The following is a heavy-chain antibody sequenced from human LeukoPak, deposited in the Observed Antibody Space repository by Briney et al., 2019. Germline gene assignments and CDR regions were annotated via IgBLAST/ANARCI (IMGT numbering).Heavy chain of an antibody. CDR2: ISSTSRYI. D-gene: IGHD3-3*01. Sequence: GGSLRLSCAASQFTFSSYNMNWVRQAPGKGLEWVSSISSTSRYIYYADSVKGRFTISRDNAKNSLFLQMNSLRAEDTAVYYCAREVFWSGYFANLHFDYWGRGTLVTVSS. V-gene: IGHV3-21*06. CDR3: AREVFWSGYFANLHFDY. J-gene: IGHJ4*02. CDR1: QFTFSSYN.